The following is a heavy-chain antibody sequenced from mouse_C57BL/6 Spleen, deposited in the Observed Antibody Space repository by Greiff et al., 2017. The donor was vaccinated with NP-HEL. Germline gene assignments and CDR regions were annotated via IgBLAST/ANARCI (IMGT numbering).Heavy chain of an antibody. J-gene: IGHJ2*01. CDR3: TTDDCDY. Sequence: EVQLQQSGAELVRPGASVKLSCTASGFNIKDDYMHWVKQRPEQGLEWIGWIDPENGDTEYASKFQGKATITADTSSNTAYLQLSSLTSEDTAVYYCTTDDCDYWGQGTTLTVSA. V-gene: IGHV14-4*01. CDR2: IDPENGDT. CDR1: GFNIKDDY.